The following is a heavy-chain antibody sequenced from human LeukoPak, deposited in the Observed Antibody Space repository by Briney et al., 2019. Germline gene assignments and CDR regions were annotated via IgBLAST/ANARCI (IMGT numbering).Heavy chain of an antibody. CDR2: VSSSGATM. V-gene: IGHV3-48*03. D-gene: IGHD3-10*01. J-gene: IGHJ4*02. CDR3: ARHLQAGSDS. Sequence: GGSLRLSCVASGFTFSTCTMIWVRQAPGKGLEWISYVSSSGATMYYADSVKGRFTISRDNAKNSLYLQMNSLRADDTGVYYCARHLQAGSDSWGQGTLATVSS. CDR1: GFTFSTCT.